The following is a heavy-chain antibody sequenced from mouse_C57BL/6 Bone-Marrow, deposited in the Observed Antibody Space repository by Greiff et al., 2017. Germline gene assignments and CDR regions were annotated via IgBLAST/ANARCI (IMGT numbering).Heavy chain of an antibody. CDR2: IDPSDSYT. CDR3: AGCRY. V-gene: IGHV1-50*01. J-gene: IGHJ2*01. Sequence: QVQLQQPGAELVKPGASVKLSCTASGYTFTSYWMQWVNQRPGQGLEWIGEIDPSDSYTNYNQKFKGKATLTIDTSSSTAYMQLSSLTSEDSAVYYGAGCRYGDRGPTLTVSS. D-gene: IGHD6-1*01. CDR1: GYTFTSYW.